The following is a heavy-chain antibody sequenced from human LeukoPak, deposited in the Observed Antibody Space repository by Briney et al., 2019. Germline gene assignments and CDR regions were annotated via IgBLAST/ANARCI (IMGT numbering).Heavy chain of an antibody. V-gene: IGHV3-30*01. CDR3: ASSSWYLKYYMDV. D-gene: IGHD6-13*01. CDR1: GFTFSSYA. CDR2: ISYDGSNK. J-gene: IGHJ6*03. Sequence: SGGSLRLSCAASGFTFSSYAMHWVRQAPGKGLEWVAVISYDGSNKYYADSVKGRFTISRDNSKNTLYLQMNSLRAEDTAVYYCASSSWYLKYYMDVWGKGTTVTVSS.